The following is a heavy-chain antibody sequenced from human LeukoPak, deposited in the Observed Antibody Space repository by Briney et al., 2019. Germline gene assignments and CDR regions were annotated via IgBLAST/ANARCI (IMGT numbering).Heavy chain of an antibody. V-gene: IGHV4-4*02. Sequence: SGTLSLTCAVSGGPISSSNWWSWVRQPPGKGLEWIGEIYHSGSTNYNPSLKSRVTISLDTSKNQFSLKLSSVTAADTAVYYCARDVRGSSGAAALDYWGQGTLVTVSS. D-gene: IGHD6-13*01. CDR2: IYHSGST. CDR3: ARDVRGSSGAAALDY. CDR1: GGPISSSNW. J-gene: IGHJ4*02.